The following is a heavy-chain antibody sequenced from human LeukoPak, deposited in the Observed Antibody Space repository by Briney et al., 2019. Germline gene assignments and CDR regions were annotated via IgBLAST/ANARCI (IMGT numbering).Heavy chain of an antibody. V-gene: IGHV4-34*01. D-gene: IGHD2-15*01. CDR3: ARERYCSGGSCYSKNWFDP. Sequence: PSETLSLTCVVYGGSFSGYYWSWIRQPPGKGLEWIGEINQCGSTNYNPSLKSRVTISVDTSKNQFSLKLSSVTAADTAVYYCARERYCSGGSCYSKNWFDPWGQGTLVTVSS. CDR1: GGSFSGYY. CDR2: INQCGST. J-gene: IGHJ5*02.